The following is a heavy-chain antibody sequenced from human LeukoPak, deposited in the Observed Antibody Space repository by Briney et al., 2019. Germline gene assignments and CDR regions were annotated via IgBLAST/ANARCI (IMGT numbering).Heavy chain of an antibody. Sequence: GGSLRLSCAASGFTFSSYSMNWVRQAPGGGLEWISYISRGSSDIYYADSVKGRFTISRDNAKNSLYLQMNSLRAEDTAVYYCASDYSSSWYEGNWFDPWGQGTLVTVSS. CDR3: ASDYSSSWYEGNWFDP. V-gene: IGHV3-48*01. D-gene: IGHD6-13*01. CDR2: ISRGSSDI. J-gene: IGHJ5*02. CDR1: GFTFSSYS.